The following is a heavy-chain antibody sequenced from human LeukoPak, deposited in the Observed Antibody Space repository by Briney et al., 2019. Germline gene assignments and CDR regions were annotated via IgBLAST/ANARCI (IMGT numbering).Heavy chain of an antibody. Sequence: GGSLRLSCAASGFTVSSNYMSWVRQAPGKGLEWVSAISGSGGSTYYADSVKGRFTISRDNSKNTLYLQMNSLRAEDTAVYYCAKSDVVVPALYYYYGMDVWGQGTTVTVSS. CDR3: AKSDVVVPALYYYYGMDV. V-gene: IGHV3-23*01. CDR2: ISGSGGST. J-gene: IGHJ6*02. D-gene: IGHD2-2*01. CDR1: GFTVSSNY.